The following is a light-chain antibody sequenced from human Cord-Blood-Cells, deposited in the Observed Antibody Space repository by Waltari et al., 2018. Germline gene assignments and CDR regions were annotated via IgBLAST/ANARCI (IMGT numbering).Light chain of an antibody. CDR1: KLGDKY. J-gene: IGLJ2*01. Sequence: SYELTQPPSVSVSPGQTASITCSGAKLGDKYACWYQQKPGQSPVLVIYQDSKRPSGIPERFSGSNSGNTATLTISGIQAMDEADYYCQAWDSSTVVFGGGTKLTVL. V-gene: IGLV3-1*01. CDR3: QAWDSSTVV. CDR2: QDS.